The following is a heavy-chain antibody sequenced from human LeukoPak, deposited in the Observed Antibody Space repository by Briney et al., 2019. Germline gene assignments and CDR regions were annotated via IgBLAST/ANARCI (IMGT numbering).Heavy chain of an antibody. Sequence: SVKASCKASGGTFSSYAISWVRQAPGQGLEWMGRIIPILGIANYAQKFQGRVTITADKSTSTAYMELSSLRSEDTAVYYCARSTGSGPTGYYFDYWGQGTLVTVSS. CDR3: ARSTGSGPTGYYFDY. V-gene: IGHV1-69*04. J-gene: IGHJ4*02. D-gene: IGHD3-10*01. CDR1: GGTFSSYA. CDR2: IIPILGIA.